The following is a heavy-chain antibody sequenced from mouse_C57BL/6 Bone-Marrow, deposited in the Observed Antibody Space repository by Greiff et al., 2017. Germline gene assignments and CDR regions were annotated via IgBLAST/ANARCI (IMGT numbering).Heavy chain of an antibody. CDR1: GYTFTDYY. V-gene: IGHV1-75*01. Sequence: QVHVKQSGPELVKPGASVKISCKASGYTFTDYYINWVKQRPGQGLEWIGWIFPGSGSTYYNEKFKGKATLTVDKSSSTAYLLLSSLTSEDSAVYFCARSGNYVLYYFDYWGQGTTLTVSS. CDR3: ARSGNYVLYYFDY. D-gene: IGHD2-1*01. J-gene: IGHJ2*01. CDR2: IFPGSGST.